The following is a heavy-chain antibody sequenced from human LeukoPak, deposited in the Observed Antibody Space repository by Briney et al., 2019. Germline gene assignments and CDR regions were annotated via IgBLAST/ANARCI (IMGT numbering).Heavy chain of an antibody. CDR1: GFTFSTYG. V-gene: IGHV3-30*18. CDR3: AKDGNYGELDY. D-gene: IGHD4-17*01. CDR2: ISYDGSNK. Sequence: GRSLRLSCAASGFTFSTYGMHWVRQAPGKGLEWVAVISYDGSNKYYAGSVKGRFTISRDNSKNTLYLQMNSLRAEDTAVYYCAKDGNYGELDYWGQGTLVTVSS. J-gene: IGHJ4*02.